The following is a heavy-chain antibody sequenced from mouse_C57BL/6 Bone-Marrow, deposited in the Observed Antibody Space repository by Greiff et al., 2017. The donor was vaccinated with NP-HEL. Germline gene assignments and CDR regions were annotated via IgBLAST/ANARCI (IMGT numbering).Heavy chain of an antibody. V-gene: IGHV1-59*01. CDR1: GYTFTSYW. Sequence: VQLQQPGAELVRPGTSVKLSCKASGYTFTSYWMHWVKQRPGQGLEWIGVIDPSDSYTTYNQKFKGKATLTVDTSSSTAYMQLSSLTSEDSAVYYCASTGYWGQGTTLTVSS. J-gene: IGHJ2*01. CDR3: ASTGY. CDR2: IDPSDSYT.